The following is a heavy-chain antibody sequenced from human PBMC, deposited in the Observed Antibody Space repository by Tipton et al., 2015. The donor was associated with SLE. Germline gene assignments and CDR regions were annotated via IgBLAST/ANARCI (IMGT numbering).Heavy chain of an antibody. CDR3: ARGLGTYSSGWRYYYYYMDV. CDR1: GGSFSGYY. CDR2: INHSGST. Sequence: LRLSCGVYGGSFSGYYWTWIRQPPGKGLEWIGEINHSGSTKYNPSLKSRVTISVDTSKNQFSLKLSSVTAADTAVYYCARGLGTYSSGWRYYYYYMDVWGKGTTVTVSS. J-gene: IGHJ6*03. D-gene: IGHD6-19*01. V-gene: IGHV4-34*01.